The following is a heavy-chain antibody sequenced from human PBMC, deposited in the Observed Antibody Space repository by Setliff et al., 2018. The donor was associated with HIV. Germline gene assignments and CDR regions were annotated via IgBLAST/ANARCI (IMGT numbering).Heavy chain of an antibody. CDR1: GASMTSHY. CDR3: VVYFGGNGGRGL. CDR2: IYGSGTT. V-gene: IGHV4-59*11. D-gene: IGHD2-15*01. J-gene: IGHJ4*02. Sequence: SETLSLTCSVAGASMTSHYLTWIRQPRGMGLEWIGNIYGSGTTKYNPSLRSRVTISVDKSKNQLSLSLDSVTAADTAHYFCVVYFGGNGGRGLWGQGTLVTVSS.